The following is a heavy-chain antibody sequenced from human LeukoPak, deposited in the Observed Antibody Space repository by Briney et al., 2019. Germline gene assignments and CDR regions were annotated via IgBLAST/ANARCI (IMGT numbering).Heavy chain of an antibody. CDR2: IYYSGST. CDR3: ARGGPGYSGYDSY. J-gene: IGHJ4*02. V-gene: IGHV4-59*01. CDR1: GGSLSSYY. Sequence: SETLSLTCTVSGGSLSSYYWSWIRQPPGKGLEWIGYIYYSGSTNYNPSLKSRVTISVDTSKNQFSLKLSSVTAADTAVYYCARGGPGYSGYDSYWGQGTLVTVSS. D-gene: IGHD5-12*01.